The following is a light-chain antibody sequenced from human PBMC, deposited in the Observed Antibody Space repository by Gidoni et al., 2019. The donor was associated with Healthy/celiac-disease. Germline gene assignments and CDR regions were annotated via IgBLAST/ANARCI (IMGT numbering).Light chain of an antibody. CDR3: QQYGSSPWT. CDR1: QSVSSSY. V-gene: IGKV3-20*01. Sequence: EIVLTQSPGTLSLSPGERATLSCRASQSVSSSYLAWYQQKPGQAPRLLIYGASSRATGIPDRLSGSGSGTDFTLTISRLETEDFAVYDCQQYGSSPWTFGQGTKVEIK. CDR2: GAS. J-gene: IGKJ1*01.